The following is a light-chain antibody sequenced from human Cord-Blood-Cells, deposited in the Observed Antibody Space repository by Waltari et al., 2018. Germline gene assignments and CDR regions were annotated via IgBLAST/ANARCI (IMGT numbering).Light chain of an antibody. J-gene: IGLJ1*01. CDR2: DVS. Sequence: QSAMTQPRSVSGSPGQSVTISCIGTSSDVGGYNYVSWYHQHPGKAPKLMIYDVSKRPSGVPDRFSGSKAGDTASLTISGLQAEDEADYYCCSYAGSYTYVFGTGTKVTVL. CDR3: CSYAGSYTYV. CDR1: SSDVGGYNY. V-gene: IGLV2-11*01.